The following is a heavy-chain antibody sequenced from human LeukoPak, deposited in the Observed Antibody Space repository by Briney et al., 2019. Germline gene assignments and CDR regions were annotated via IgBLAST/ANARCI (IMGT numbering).Heavy chain of an antibody. CDR1: GFTFSSYR. D-gene: IGHD3-22*01. V-gene: IGHV3-48*01. J-gene: IGHJ4*02. CDR2: ISSSSSTI. CDR3: ARGAPYYYDSSGYYSDY. Sequence: HPGGSLRLSCAASGFTFSSYRMNWVSQAPGKVLEWVSYISSSSSTIYNADSVKGRFTISRDNAKNSLYLQMNSLRAEDTAVYYCARGAPYYYDSSGYYSDYWGQGTLVTVSS.